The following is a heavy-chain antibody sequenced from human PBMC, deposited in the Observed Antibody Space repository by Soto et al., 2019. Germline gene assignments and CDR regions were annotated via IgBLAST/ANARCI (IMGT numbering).Heavy chain of an antibody. Sequence: QVQLVQSGAEVKKPGSSVKVSGKASGGTFSSYTISWVRQAPGQGLEWMGRIIPILGIANYAQKFQGRVTITADKSTSTAYMELSSLRSEDTAVYYCARADTYYDILTGYYSYYYYGMDVWGQGTTVTVSS. CDR2: IIPILGIA. CDR1: GGTFSSYT. J-gene: IGHJ6*02. CDR3: ARADTYYDILTGYYSYYYYGMDV. V-gene: IGHV1-69*02. D-gene: IGHD3-9*01.